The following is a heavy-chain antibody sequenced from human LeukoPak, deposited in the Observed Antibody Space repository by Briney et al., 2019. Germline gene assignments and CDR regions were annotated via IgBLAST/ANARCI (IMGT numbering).Heavy chain of an antibody. CDR2: IYYSGST. CDR1: GGSISSGDYY. D-gene: IGHD5-24*01. CDR3: ARADFSTIGFDP. Sequence: SQTLSLTCTVSGGSISSGDYYWSWIRQPPGKGLEWIGYIYYSGSTYYNPSLKSRVTISVDTSKNQFSLKLSSVTAADTAVYYCARADFSTIGFDPWGQGTLVTVSS. J-gene: IGHJ5*02. V-gene: IGHV4-30-4*08.